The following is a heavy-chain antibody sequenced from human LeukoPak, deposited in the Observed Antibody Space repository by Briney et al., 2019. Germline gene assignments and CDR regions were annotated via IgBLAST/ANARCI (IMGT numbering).Heavy chain of an antibody. CDR3: AREPGYSFDY. CDR1: GFTVSSNY. J-gene: IGHJ4*02. V-gene: IGHV3-66*01. CDR2: ICSGGST. Sequence: GGSLRLSCAASGFTVSSNYMSWVRQAPGKGLEWVSVICSGGSTYYADSVKGRFTISRDNSKNTLFLQMDSLRVEDTAVYYCAREPGYSFDYWGQGTLVTVSS. D-gene: IGHD5-18*01.